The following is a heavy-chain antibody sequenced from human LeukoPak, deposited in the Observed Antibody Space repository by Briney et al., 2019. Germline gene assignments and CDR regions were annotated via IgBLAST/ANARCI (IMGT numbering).Heavy chain of an antibody. Sequence: GRSLRLSCAASGFTFDDYAMHWVRQAPGKGLEWVSGISWNSGSIGYADSVKGRFTISRDNAKNSLYLQMNSLRAEDTALYYCAKKERDYFDYWGQGTLVTVSS. V-gene: IGHV3-9*01. J-gene: IGHJ4*02. CDR3: AKKERDYFDY. CDR2: ISWNSGSI. CDR1: GFTFDDYA.